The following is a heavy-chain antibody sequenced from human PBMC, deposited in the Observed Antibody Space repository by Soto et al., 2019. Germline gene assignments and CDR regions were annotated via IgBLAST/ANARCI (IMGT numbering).Heavy chain of an antibody. D-gene: IGHD5-18*01. CDR2: ISAYNGDT. V-gene: IGHV1-18*01. CDR3: ARKAMGAPVDQ. CDR1: GFTFITYG. J-gene: IGHJ4*02. Sequence: QVQLVQSGAEVKKPGASVKVSCKASGFTFITYGFTWVRQAPGQGLEWMGWISAYNGDTHYAQKVQGRVTTTTDTSTSTAYMELRSLTSDDTAVYYCARKAMGAPVDQWGQGILVIVSS.